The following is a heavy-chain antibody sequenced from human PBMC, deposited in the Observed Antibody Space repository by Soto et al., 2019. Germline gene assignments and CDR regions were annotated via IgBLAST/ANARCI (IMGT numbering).Heavy chain of an antibody. V-gene: IGHV5-10-1*01. Sequence: XESLKVSWKCSGYSFTSYWISWVLQMPGKGLEWMGRIDPSDSYTNYSPSFQGHVTISADKSISTAYLQWSSLKASDTAMYYCARHFTVTDAFDIWAQGTMVTVSS. CDR1: GYSFTSYW. CDR3: ARHFTVTDAFDI. CDR2: IDPSDSYT. J-gene: IGHJ3*02. D-gene: IGHD4-17*01.